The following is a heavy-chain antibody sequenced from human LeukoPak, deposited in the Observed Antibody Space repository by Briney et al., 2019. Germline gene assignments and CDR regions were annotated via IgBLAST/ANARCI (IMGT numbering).Heavy chain of an antibody. J-gene: IGHJ5*02. Sequence: PGGSLRLSCAASGFTFSSYSMNWVRQAPGKGLEWVSYISSSSSTIYYADSVKGRFTISRDNSKNTLYLQMNSLRAEDTAVYYCAKDYTAMVANWFDPWGQGTLVTVSS. CDR1: GFTFSSYS. CDR3: AKDYTAMVANWFDP. D-gene: IGHD5-18*01. V-gene: IGHV3-48*01. CDR2: ISSSSSTI.